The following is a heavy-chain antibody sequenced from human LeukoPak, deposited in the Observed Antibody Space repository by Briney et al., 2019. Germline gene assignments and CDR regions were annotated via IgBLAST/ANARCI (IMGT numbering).Heavy chain of an antibody. CDR2: IYYSGST. Sequence: SETLSLTCTVSGGSISISSYYWGWIRQPPGKGPEWFGSIYYSGSTYDNPSLKRRVTISVETSKTQFSLKLSSVTAADTAVYYCAREREPRRFDYWGQGTLVTVSS. CDR1: GGSISISSYY. D-gene: IGHD1-26*01. CDR3: AREREPRRFDY. V-gene: IGHV4-39*07. J-gene: IGHJ4*02.